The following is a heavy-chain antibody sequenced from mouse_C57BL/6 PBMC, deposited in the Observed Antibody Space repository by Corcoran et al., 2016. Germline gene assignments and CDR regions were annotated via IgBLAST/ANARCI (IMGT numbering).Heavy chain of an antibody. CDR3: ARHGWGYVSSYWYFDV. CDR1: GYTFTDYY. D-gene: IGHD1-1*01. V-gene: IGHV1-26*01. CDR2: INPNNGGT. J-gene: IGHJ1*03. Sequence: EVQLQQSGPELVKPGASVKISCKASGYTFTDYYMNWVKQSHGKSLEWIGDINPNNGGTSYNQKFKGKATLTVDKSSSTAYMELRSLTSEDSAVYYCARHGWGYVSSYWYFDVWGTGTTVTVSS.